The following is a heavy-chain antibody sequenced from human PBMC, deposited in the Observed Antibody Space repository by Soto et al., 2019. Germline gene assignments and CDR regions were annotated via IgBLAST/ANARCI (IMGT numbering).Heavy chain of an antibody. CDR3: TREPTDYYDNSSNYFLDY. J-gene: IGHJ4*02. Sequence: QVQLVQSGAEVKKPGASVKVSCKASGYTFTTYGMSWVRQAPGQGLDWMGWISTYNGNTKYAERLQGRVNMTTDTTTSKAYMELRRLRSADTAVDYCTREPTDYYDNSSNYFLDYWGQGTLVTVSS. CDR1: GYTFTTYG. CDR2: ISTYNGNT. D-gene: IGHD3-22*01. V-gene: IGHV1-18*01.